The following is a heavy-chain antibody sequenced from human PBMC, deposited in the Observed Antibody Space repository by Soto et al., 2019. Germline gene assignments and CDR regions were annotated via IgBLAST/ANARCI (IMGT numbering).Heavy chain of an antibody. D-gene: IGHD3-16*01. J-gene: IGHJ4*02. CDR3: ARRAPMEAGDKYYYDF. CDR2: IIPFFGTA. V-gene: IGHV1-69*01. Sequence: QVQLVQSGAEVKKTGSSVKVSCKASGGNFNTFGFSWVRQAPGQGLEWMGGIIPFFGTAKYSQKFEDKITITADESTNTVYMDLRSLTFEDTAIYYCARRAPMEAGDKYYYDFWGQGALITVSS. CDR1: GGNFNTFG.